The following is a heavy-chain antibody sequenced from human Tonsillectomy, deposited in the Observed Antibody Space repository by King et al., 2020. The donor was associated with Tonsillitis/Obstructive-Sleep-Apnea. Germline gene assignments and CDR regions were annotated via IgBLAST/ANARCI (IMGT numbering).Heavy chain of an antibody. D-gene: IGHD5-18*01. J-gene: IGHJ6*02. V-gene: IGHV4-39*07. CDR2: IYYSGST. Sequence: QLQESGPGLVKPSETLSLTCTVSGGSISSSSYYWGWIRQPPGKGPEWIGSIYYSGSTYYNPSLKSRVTISVDTSKNQFSLKLSSVTAADTAVYYCARDIWDTDYYYYYGMDVWGQGTTVTVSS. CDR1: GGSISSSSYY. CDR3: ARDIWDTDYYYYYGMDV.